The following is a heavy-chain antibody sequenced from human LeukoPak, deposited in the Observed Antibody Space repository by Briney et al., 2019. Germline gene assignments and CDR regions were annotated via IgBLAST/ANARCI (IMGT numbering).Heavy chain of an antibody. Sequence: GGSLRLSCAASGFTFSSYSMNWVRQAPGKGLEWVSSISSSSYIYYADSVKGRFTISRDNAKNSLYLQMNSLRAEDTAVYYCARRLAEGRYYYYGMDVWGQGTTVTVSS. CDR3: ARRLAEGRYYYYGMDV. D-gene: IGHD3-9*01. CDR2: ISSSSYI. V-gene: IGHV3-21*01. J-gene: IGHJ6*02. CDR1: GFTFSSYS.